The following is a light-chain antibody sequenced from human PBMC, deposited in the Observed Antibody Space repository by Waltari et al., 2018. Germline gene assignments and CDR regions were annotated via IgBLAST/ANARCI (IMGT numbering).Light chain of an antibody. CDR3: QQYNNWPPEVT. CDR2: GAS. V-gene: IGKV3-15*01. J-gene: IGKJ2*01. CDR1: QSVSSN. Sequence: EIVMTQSPATLSVSPWERATLSCRASQSVSSNLAWYQQKPGQDPRLLIYGASTRATGIPARFSGSGSGTEFTLTISSMQSEDFAVYYCQQYNNWPPEVTFGQGTKLEIK.